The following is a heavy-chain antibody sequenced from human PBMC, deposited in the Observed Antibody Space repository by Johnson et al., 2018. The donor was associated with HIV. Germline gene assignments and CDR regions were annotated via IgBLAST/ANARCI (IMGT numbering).Heavy chain of an antibody. CDR3: AKYMSQEITIFGVAAHKGDAFDM. CDR2: ISYDGSNK. Sequence: QVQLVESGGGVVQPGRSLRLSCAASGFSFSRYGMHWVRQAPGKGLEWVAVISYDGSNKYYTDSVKGKFTISRDNSKNTLYLQMNSLRAEDTALYYCAKYMSQEITIFGVAAHKGDAFDMWGQGTKVTVSS. J-gene: IGHJ3*02. CDR1: GFSFSRYG. V-gene: IGHV3-30*18. D-gene: IGHD3-3*01.